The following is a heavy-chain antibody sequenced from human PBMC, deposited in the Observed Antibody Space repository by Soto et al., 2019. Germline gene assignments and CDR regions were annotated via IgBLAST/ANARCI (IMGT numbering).Heavy chain of an antibody. J-gene: IGHJ4*02. Sequence: SGGSLRLSCGASGFTFSSNGMHWVRQAPGKRLEWVAVISYDGSNKYYADSVKGRFTISRDNSKNTLYLQMNSLRAEDTAVYYCAKDRSSSWSFDYWGQGTLVTVSS. CDR2: ISYDGSNK. CDR1: GFTFSSNG. D-gene: IGHD6-13*01. CDR3: AKDRSSSWSFDY. V-gene: IGHV3-30*18.